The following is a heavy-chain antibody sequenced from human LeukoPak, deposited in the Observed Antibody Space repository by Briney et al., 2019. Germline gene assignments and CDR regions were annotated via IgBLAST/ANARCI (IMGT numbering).Heavy chain of an antibody. CDR3: ARVMVRGVILDWFDA. V-gene: IGHV3-21*01. CDR1: GFTFSSYS. J-gene: IGHJ5*02. D-gene: IGHD3-10*01. Sequence: GGSLRLSCAASGFTFSSYSMNWVRQAPGKGLEWVSFINSSSSYIYYADSVKGRFTISRDNAKNSLYLQMNRLRAEDTAVYYCARVMVRGVILDWFDAWGQGTLVTVSS. CDR2: INSSSSYI.